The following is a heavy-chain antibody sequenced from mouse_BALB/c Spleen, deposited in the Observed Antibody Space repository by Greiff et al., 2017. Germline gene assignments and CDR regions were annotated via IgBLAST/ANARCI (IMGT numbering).Heavy chain of an antibody. Sequence: EVNVVESGGGLVKPGGSLKLSCAASGFTFSDYYMYWVRQTPEKRLEWVATISDGGSYTYYPDSVKGRFTISRDNAKNNLYLQMSSLKSEDTAMYYCARDGNYWFAYWGQGTLVTVSA. D-gene: IGHD2-1*01. CDR3: ARDGNYWFAY. V-gene: IGHV5-4*02. CDR2: ISDGGSYT. CDR1: GFTFSDYY. J-gene: IGHJ3*01.